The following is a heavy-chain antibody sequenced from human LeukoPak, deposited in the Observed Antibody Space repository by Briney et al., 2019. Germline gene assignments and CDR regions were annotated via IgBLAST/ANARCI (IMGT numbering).Heavy chain of an antibody. Sequence: SETLSLTCAVYGGSFSGYYWSWIRQPPGKGLEWIGEINHSGSTNYNPSLKSRVTISVDTSKNQFSLKLSSVTAADTAVYYCAGVGAARSRNLNYYYYGMDVWGQGTTVTVSS. D-gene: IGHD6-6*01. V-gene: IGHV4-34*01. CDR1: GGSFSGYY. CDR3: AGVGAARSRNLNYYYYGMDV. CDR2: INHSGST. J-gene: IGHJ6*02.